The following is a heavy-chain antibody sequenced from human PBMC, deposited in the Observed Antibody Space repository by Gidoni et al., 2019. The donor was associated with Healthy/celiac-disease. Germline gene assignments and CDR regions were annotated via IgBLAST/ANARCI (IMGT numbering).Heavy chain of an antibody. V-gene: IGHV1-2*04. J-gene: IGHJ3*02. D-gene: IGHD6-19*01. CDR1: GYPFTGSY. Sequence: QVQLVQSGAEVKKPGASVKVSCKASGYPFTGSYMHWVRQAPGQGLEWMGWINPNSGGTNYAQKFQGWVTMTRDTSISTAYMELSRLRSDDTAVYYCAREKQQWLVLGGAFDIWGQGTMVTVSS. CDR2: INPNSGGT. CDR3: AREKQQWLVLGGAFDI.